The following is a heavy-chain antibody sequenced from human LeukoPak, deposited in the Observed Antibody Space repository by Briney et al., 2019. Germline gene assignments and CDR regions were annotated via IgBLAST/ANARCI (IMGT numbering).Heavy chain of an antibody. D-gene: IGHD4-17*01. J-gene: IGHJ3*02. CDR3: ARASEYGAFDI. Sequence: SQTLSLTCAVSGGSISSGGYSCSWVRQPPGKGLEWIGYIYHSGSTYYNPSLKSRVTISVDRSKNQFSLKLSSVTAADTAVYYCARASEYGAFDIWGQGTMVTVSS. CDR1: GGSISSGGYS. CDR2: IYHSGST. V-gene: IGHV4-30-2*01.